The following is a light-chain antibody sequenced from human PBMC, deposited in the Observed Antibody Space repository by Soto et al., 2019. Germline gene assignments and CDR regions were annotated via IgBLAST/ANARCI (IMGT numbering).Light chain of an antibody. Sequence: EIVMTQSPATLSVSPGERATLSCRASQSVSSNLAWYQQKPGQAPRLLIYGASTRATGIPARFSGSGSGTEFTLTSGSLQSEDFAVYYCQQYNNWPPGAFGQGTKLEIK. CDR1: QSVSSN. CDR3: QQYNNWPPGA. CDR2: GAS. V-gene: IGKV3-15*01. J-gene: IGKJ2*01.